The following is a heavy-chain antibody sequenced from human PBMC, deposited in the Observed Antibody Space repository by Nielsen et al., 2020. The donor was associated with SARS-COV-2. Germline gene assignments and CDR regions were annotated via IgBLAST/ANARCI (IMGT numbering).Heavy chain of an antibody. V-gene: IGHV1-69*06. CDR2: IIPINPPP. CDR1: GGTLYIYA. CDR3: ARLRVPGGWGDHVDL. J-gene: IGHJ1*01. Sequence: SVKVSCKASGGTLYIYAINWVRQAPGQGLEWLGGIIPINPPPNYAPKFQDRVTITADTSTNTVYMELSSLTSEDTAVYYCARLRVPGGWGDHVDLWGQGTLLSVTS. D-gene: IGHD3/OR15-3a*01.